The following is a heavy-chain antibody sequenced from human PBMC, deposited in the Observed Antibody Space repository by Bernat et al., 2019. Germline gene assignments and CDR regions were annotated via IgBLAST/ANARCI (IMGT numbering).Heavy chain of an antibody. V-gene: IGHV4-38-2*01. CDR3: AGGVATTPTEFDY. D-gene: IGHD5-12*01. J-gene: IGHJ4*02. CDR2: IHHIGSL. Sequence: QVQLQESGPGLVKSSETLSLTCAVSGYSISTGYYWAWIRQPPGKGLEWIGTIHHIGSLYYNPSLKSRVTILLDTSKNEFSLKLTSVTAADTAVYYCAGGVATTPTEFDYWGQGTLVTVSS. CDR1: GYSISTGYY.